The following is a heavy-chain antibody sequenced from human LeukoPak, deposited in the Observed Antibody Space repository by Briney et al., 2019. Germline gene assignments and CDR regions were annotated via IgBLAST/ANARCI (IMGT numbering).Heavy chain of an antibody. CDR1: GRSISIYH. CDR2: IHSSGST. D-gene: IGHD6-19*01. CDR3: AGRAQTTGWSFDY. Sequence: SETLSLTCLVSGRSISIYHWSWIRQPAGEGLQWIGQIHSSGSTNFNPSLKSRVAMSMDTSRNQFSLDLRSVTAADTAIYFCAGRAQTTGWSFDYWGQGALVTVSS. J-gene: IGHJ4*02. V-gene: IGHV4-4*07.